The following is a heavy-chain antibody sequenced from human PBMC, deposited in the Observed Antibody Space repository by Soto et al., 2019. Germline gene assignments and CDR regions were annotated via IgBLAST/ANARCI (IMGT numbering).Heavy chain of an antibody. Sequence: QVQLQESGPGLVKPSETLSLTCTVSGGSISSYYWSWIRQPPGKGLEWIGYIYYSGSTNYNTSLKSGVTISVDTSKNQFSLKLGALSAADTVGYYCARRWGAAFDYWGQGTLVTVSS. CDR1: GGSISSYY. V-gene: IGHV4-59*08. J-gene: IGHJ4*02. CDR3: ARRWGAAFDY. D-gene: IGHD1-26*01. CDR2: IYYSGST.